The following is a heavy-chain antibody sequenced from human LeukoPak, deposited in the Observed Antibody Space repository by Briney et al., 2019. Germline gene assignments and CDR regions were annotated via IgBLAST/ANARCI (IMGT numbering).Heavy chain of an antibody. J-gene: IGHJ4*02. CDR3: ARDGGYSGYDRFDY. CDR2: IYYSVGT. V-gene: IGHV4-59*01. D-gene: IGHD5-12*01. Sequence: PSETLSLTCTVSGGSISSYHWSWIRQPPGKGLEWIGYIYYSVGTNYNPSLKSRVTISVDTSKNQFSLKLSSVTAADTAVYYCARDGGYSGYDRFDYWGQGTLVTVSS. CDR1: GGSISSYH.